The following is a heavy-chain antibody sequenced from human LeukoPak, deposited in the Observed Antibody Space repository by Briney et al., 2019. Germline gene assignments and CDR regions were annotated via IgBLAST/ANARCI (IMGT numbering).Heavy chain of an antibody. CDR2: IKNSGIT. CDR1: GGSVTTSTYY. J-gene: IGHJ4*02. D-gene: IGHD1-26*01. CDR3: ATRRSGSYSEY. Sequence: SESLPLTCTVSGGSVTTSTYYWGWIRQPPGKGLEWIGTIKNSGITHYNPSLKSRLTMSVDASKNQFSLKLNSVTAADTAVYYCATRRSGSYSEYWGQGILVTVSS. V-gene: IGHV4-39*01.